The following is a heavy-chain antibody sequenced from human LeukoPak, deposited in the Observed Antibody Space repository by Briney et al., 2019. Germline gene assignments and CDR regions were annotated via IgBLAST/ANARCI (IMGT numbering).Heavy chain of an antibody. CDR3: ASRRSGWPNDAFDI. CDR1: GFTFSSYG. Sequence: GGSLRLSCAASGFTFSSYGMHWVRQAPGRGLEWVAFIRYDGSNKYYADSVKGRFTISRDNAKNSVYLQMNSLTPEDTAMYYCASRRSGWPNDAFDIWGQGTMVTVTS. J-gene: IGHJ3*02. V-gene: IGHV3-30*02. D-gene: IGHD6-19*01. CDR2: IRYDGSNK.